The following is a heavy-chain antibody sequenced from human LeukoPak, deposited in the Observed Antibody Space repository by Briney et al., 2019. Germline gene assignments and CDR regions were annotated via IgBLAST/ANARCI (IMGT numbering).Heavy chain of an antibody. V-gene: IGHV3-13*04. CDR3: ARSTIAVAYGMDV. CDR1: GLTFSGYD. J-gene: IGHJ6*02. CDR2: IGTTGDT. D-gene: IGHD6-19*01. Sequence: GGSLRLSRAASGLTFSGYDMFWVRQATGKCLEWVSGIGTTGDTYYAGSVKGRFTISRENARNSLYLQMNSLIAGDTAVYYCARSTIAVAYGMDVWGQGTTVTVSS.